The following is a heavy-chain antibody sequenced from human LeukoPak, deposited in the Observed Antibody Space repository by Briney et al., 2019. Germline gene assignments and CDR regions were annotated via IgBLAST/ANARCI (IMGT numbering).Heavy chain of an antibody. Sequence: GGSLRLSCGASGFNFSHYGMHWVRQAPGKGLEWVALISNDGNKKYYVDSVKGRFTISRDNSKNTLYLQMNSLRAEDTAVYYCARAPGDTALDYWGQGTLVTVSS. D-gene: IGHD5-18*01. CDR2: ISNDGNKK. CDR1: GFNFSHYG. CDR3: ARAPGDTALDY. V-gene: IGHV3-30*03. J-gene: IGHJ4*02.